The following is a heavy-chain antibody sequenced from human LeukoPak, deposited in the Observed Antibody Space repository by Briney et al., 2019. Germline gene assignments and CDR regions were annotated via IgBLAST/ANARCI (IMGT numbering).Heavy chain of an antibody. CDR2: ISAYNGNT. V-gene: IGHV1-18*01. Sequence: ASVKVSCKASGYTFTSYGISWVRQAPGQGLEWMGWISAYNGNTNYAQKFQGRVTMTEDTSTDTAYMELSSLRSEDTAVYYCATVSGFLREAGFDPWGQGTLVTVSS. CDR3: ATVSGFLREAGFDP. CDR1: GYTFTSYG. D-gene: IGHD2-15*01. J-gene: IGHJ5*02.